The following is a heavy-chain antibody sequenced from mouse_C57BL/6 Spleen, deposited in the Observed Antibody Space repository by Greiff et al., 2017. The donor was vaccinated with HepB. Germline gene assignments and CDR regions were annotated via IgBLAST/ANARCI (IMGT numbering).Heavy chain of an antibody. Sequence: DVKLQESGPGMVKPSQSLSLTCTVTGYSITSGYDWHWIRHFPGNKLEWMGYISYSGSTNYNPSLKSRISITHDTSKNHFFLKLNSVTTEDTATYYCARGGYYYGSSFAMDYWGQGTSVTVSS. CDR1: GYSITSGYD. D-gene: IGHD1-1*01. V-gene: IGHV3-1*01. CDR3: ARGGYYYGSSFAMDY. J-gene: IGHJ4*01. CDR2: ISYSGST.